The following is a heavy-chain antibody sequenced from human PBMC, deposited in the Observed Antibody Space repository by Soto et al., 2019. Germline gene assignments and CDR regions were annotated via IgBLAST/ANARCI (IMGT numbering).Heavy chain of an antibody. CDR2: IIPILGIA. CDR1: GGTFSSYT. V-gene: IGHV1-69*02. Sequence: ASVKVSCKASGGTFSSYTISWVRQAPGQGLEWMGRIIPILGIANYAQKFQGRVTITADKSTSTAYMELSSLRSEDTAVYYCARSGFDYGDYGGRGNLFDPWGQGTLVTVSS. CDR3: ARSGFDYGDYGGRGNLFDP. J-gene: IGHJ5*02. D-gene: IGHD4-17*01.